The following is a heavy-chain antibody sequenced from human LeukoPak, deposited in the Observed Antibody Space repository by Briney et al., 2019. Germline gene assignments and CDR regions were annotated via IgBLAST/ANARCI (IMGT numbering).Heavy chain of an antibody. CDR3: ARDNCDLVGGVIVYYFDY. V-gene: IGHV4-4*07. D-gene: IGHD3-16*02. Sequence: PSETLSLTCTVSGGSISSYCWSWIRQPAGKGLEWIGRIYTSGSTNYNPSLKSRVTMSVDTSKNQFSLKLSSVTAADTAVYYCARDNCDLVGGVIVYYFDYWGQGTLVTVSS. CDR2: IYTSGST. J-gene: IGHJ4*02. CDR1: GGSISSYC.